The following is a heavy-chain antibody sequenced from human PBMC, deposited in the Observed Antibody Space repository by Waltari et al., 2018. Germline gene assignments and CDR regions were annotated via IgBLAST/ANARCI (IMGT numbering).Heavy chain of an antibody. CDR2: IYYSGST. V-gene: IGHV4-39*07. J-gene: IGHJ5*02. Sequence: QLQLQESGPGLVKPSETLSLTCTVSGGSISSSSYYWGWIRQPPGKGLEWIGSIYYSGSTYYNPSLKSRVTISVDTSKNQFSLKLSSVTAADTAVYYCARDGGRGSSWYFDPWGQGTLVTVSS. D-gene: IGHD6-13*01. CDR3: ARDGGRGSSWYFDP. CDR1: GGSISSSSYY.